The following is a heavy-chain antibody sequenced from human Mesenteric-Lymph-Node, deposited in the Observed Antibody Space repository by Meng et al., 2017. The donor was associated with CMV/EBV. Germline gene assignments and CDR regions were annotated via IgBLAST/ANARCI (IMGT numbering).Heavy chain of an antibody. CDR3: ARERIAAADTKTSYYFDY. CDR1: GFTVSSNY. V-gene: IGHV3-66*02. J-gene: IGHJ4*02. D-gene: IGHD6-13*01. CDR2: IYTGGTT. Sequence: GGSLRLSCTASGFTVSSNYMSWVRQAPGKGLEWVSVIYTGGTTYYADSVKGRFTISRDNSENTLYLQMHSLRAEDTAVYYCARERIAAADTKTSYYFDYWGQGTLVTVSS.